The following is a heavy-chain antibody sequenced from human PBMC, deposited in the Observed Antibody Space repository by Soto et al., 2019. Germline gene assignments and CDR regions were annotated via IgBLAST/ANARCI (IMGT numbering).Heavy chain of an antibody. D-gene: IGHD3-3*01. CDR3: ARDLFSNPTIFRVVNWFDP. CDR1: GFTFSSYA. CDR2: ISGSGGST. V-gene: IGHV3-23*01. Sequence: GGSLRLSCAASGFTFSSYAMSWVRQAPGKGLEWVSAISGSGGSTYYADSVKGRFTISRDNSKNTLYLQMNSLRAEDTAVYYCARDLFSNPTIFRVVNWFDPWGQGTLVTVSS. J-gene: IGHJ5*02.